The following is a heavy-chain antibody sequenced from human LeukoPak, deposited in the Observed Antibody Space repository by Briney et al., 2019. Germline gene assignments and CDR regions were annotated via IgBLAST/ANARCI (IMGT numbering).Heavy chain of an antibody. V-gene: IGHV5-51*01. CDR3: ARQDSTVTTTVFDY. Sequence: GASLKISCKGSGYIFTSYWIGWVRQMPGKGLEWMGIIYPGDSDTRYSPSFQGQVTISADKSISTAYLQWSSLKASDTAMYYCARQDSTVTTTVFDYWGQGTLVTVSS. D-gene: IGHD4-11*01. J-gene: IGHJ4*02. CDR2: IYPGDSDT. CDR1: GYIFTSYW.